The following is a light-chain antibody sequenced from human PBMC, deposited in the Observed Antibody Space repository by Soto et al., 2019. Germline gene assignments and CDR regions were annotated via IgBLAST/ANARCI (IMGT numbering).Light chain of an antibody. V-gene: IGLV2-14*01. CDR1: SSDVGAYNY. CDR3: SSYTTGTTTV. Sequence: QSALTQPASVSGSPGQSITISCTGTSSDVGAYNYVSWYQQHPGKAPKLMIYDVNSRPSGVSNRFSGSKSGNTASLTISGLQAEDEADYYCSSYTTGTTTVFGGGTKLTVL. CDR2: DVN. J-gene: IGLJ2*01.